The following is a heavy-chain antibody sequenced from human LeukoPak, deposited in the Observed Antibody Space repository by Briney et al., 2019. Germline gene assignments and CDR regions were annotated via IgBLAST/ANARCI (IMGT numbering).Heavy chain of an antibody. CDR1: GFTFSSYG. CDR2: ISGSGGST. J-gene: IGHJ4*02. Sequence: GGTLRLSCAASGFTFSSYGMSWVRQAPGKGLEWVSAISGSGGSTYYADSVKGRFTISRDNSKNTLYLQMNSLRAEDTAVYYCAKDRPGSWYYFDYWGQGTLVTVSS. V-gene: IGHV3-23*01. CDR3: AKDRPGSWYYFDY. D-gene: IGHD6-13*01.